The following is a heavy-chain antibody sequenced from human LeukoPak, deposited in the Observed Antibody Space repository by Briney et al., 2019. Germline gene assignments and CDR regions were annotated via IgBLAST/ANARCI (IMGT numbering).Heavy chain of an antibody. CDR3: AKGIGLALDAFDI. Sequence: PGGSLRLSCAASGFTLSSYAMSWVRQGPGKGLEWVSAISVSGNTYHADSVKGRFTISRDSSKNTLYLQMNSLRAEDTAVYYCAKGIGLALDAFDIWGQGTMVTVSS. J-gene: IGHJ3*02. CDR1: GFTLSSYA. D-gene: IGHD3/OR15-3a*01. V-gene: IGHV3-23*01. CDR2: ISVSGNT.